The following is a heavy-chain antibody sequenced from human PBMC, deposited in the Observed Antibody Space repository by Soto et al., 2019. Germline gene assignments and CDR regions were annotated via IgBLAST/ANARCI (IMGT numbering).Heavy chain of an antibody. D-gene: IGHD6-19*01. CDR3: ARVEAVAGLYNYHGLDV. V-gene: IGHV1-69*12. CDR1: GGTFSNYA. J-gene: IGHJ6*02. Sequence: QVQLVQSGAEVKKPGSSVKVSCKVSGGTFSNYAIDWVRLAPGHGLEWMGAIVPIFGTTYYTQKFQGRATIIADDSTTTAYLEMSSLRSEDTDIYYCARVEAVAGLYNYHGLDVWGQGTAVTVSS. CDR2: IVPIFGTT.